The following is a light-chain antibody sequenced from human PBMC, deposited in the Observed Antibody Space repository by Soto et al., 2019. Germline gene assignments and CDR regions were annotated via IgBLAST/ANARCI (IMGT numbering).Light chain of an antibody. Sequence: EVVLTQSPATLSLSPGESATISCRASQSVKHYLAWYQQKPGQPPRLLIFDVSNRAAGIPARFSGSGSGTDFTLTISSLEPEDFAVYYCQQRDNWPPITFGQGTRLEIK. J-gene: IGKJ5*01. V-gene: IGKV3-11*01. CDR2: DVS. CDR1: QSVKHY. CDR3: QQRDNWPPIT.